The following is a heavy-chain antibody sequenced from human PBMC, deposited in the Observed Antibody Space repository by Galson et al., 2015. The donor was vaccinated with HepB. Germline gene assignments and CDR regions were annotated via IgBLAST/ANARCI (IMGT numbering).Heavy chain of an antibody. CDR3: AREGLRGYYDSTGYFPFDY. CDR1: GYFFTHFG. CDR2: ISADNGNT. J-gene: IGHJ4*02. D-gene: IGHD3-22*01. V-gene: IGHV1-18*01. Sequence: SVKVSCKASGYFFTHFGINWVRQAPGQGLEWMGWISADNGNTKYAQTFQGRVTMTTDTSTSTAYVEVRSLRSDDTAVYYCAREGLRGYYDSTGYFPFDYWGQGSLVTVSS.